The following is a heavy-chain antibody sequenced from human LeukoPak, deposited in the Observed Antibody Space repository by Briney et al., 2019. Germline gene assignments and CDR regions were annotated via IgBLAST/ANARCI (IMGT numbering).Heavy chain of an antibody. V-gene: IGHV1-2*02. J-gene: IGHJ3*02. CDR2: INPNSGGT. CDR3: ARAQNYYDSSGFPAFVAFDI. CDR1: GYTFTGYY. D-gene: IGHD3-22*01. Sequence: GASVKVSCKASGYTFTGYYMHWVRQAPGQGLEWMGWINPNSGGTSYAQKFQGRVTMTRDTSISTAYMELSRLRSDDTAVYYCARAQNYYDSSGFPAFVAFDIWGQGTMVTVSS.